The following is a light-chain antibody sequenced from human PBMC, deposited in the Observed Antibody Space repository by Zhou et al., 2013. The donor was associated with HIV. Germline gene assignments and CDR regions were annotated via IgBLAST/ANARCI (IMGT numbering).Light chain of an antibody. CDR3: QHYGSSPFT. J-gene: IGKJ3*01. V-gene: IGKV3-20*01. CDR2: AAS. CDR1: QSVFSN. Sequence: EIVLTQSPGTVSLSPGERVTLSCRASQSVFSNLAWYQQKPGQAPRLLIYAASGRATGIPDRFSGSGSGTDFTLTISRLGPEDFAVYYCQHYGSSPFTFGPGTKVDIK.